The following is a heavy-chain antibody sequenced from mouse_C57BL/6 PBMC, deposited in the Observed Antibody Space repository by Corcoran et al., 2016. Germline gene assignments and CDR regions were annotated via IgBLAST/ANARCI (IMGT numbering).Heavy chain of an antibody. CDR3: ARIYDGSYAMDY. Sequence: QIQLVQSGPELKKPGETVKIYCKASGYTFTTYGMSWVKRAPGKGLKWMGWINTYSGVPTYADDFKGRFAFSLETSASTAYLQINNLKNEDTATYFCARIYDGSYAMDYWGQGTSVTVSS. D-gene: IGHD2-3*01. J-gene: IGHJ4*01. V-gene: IGHV9-3*01. CDR1: GYTFTTYG. CDR2: INTYSGVP.